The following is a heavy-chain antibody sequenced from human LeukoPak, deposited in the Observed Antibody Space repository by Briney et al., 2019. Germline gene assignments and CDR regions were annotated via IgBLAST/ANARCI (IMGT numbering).Heavy chain of an antibody. CDR2: ISSSGSTI. D-gene: IGHD5-12*01. CDR3: ARERGYSGYDYFIDSPSDY. J-gene: IGHJ4*02. Sequence: QPGGSLRLSCAVSGITFSSYEMNWVRQAPGKGLEWVSYISSSGSTIYNADSVKGRFTISRDNAKNSLYLQMNSLRAEDTAVYYCARERGYSGYDYFIDSPSDYWGQGTLVTVSS. V-gene: IGHV3-48*03. CDR1: GITFSSYE.